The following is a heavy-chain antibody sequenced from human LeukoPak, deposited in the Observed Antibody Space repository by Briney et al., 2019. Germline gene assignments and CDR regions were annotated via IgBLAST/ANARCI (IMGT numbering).Heavy chain of an antibody. CDR2: TSHSGTT. V-gene: IGHV4-39*01. J-gene: IGHJ3*01. CDR1: GGSITTSSYH. CDR3: AHFKGGSFDF. D-gene: IGHD1-26*01. Sequence: SETLSLTCTVSGGSITTSSYHWGWVRQPPGKGLEWIGCTSHSGTTFYSPSLRSRVTISVDTSKNQFSLKLTSVTAADTAVYYCAHFKGGSFDFWGQGTMVTVSS.